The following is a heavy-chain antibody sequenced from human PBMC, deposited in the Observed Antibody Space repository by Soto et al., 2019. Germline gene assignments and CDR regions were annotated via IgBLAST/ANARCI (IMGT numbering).Heavy chain of an antibody. V-gene: IGHV3-64*01. CDR2: ISSNGGST. J-gene: IGHJ3*02. CDR3: ARALGYAFDI. CDR1: GFTFSSYA. Sequence: EVQLVESGGGLVQPGGSLRLSCAASGFTFSSYAMHWVRQAPGKGLEYVSAISSNGGSTYYANSVKGRFTISRDNSKNTLYLQMGSLRAEDMAVYYYARALGYAFDIWGQGTMVTVSS. D-gene: IGHD7-27*01.